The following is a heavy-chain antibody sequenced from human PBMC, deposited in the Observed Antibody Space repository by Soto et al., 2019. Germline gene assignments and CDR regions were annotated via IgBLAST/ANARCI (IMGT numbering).Heavy chain of an antibody. CDR1: GGTFSSYA. Sequence: GASVKVSCKASGGTFSSYAISWVRQAPGQGLEWMGGIIPIFGTANYAQKFQGRVTITADESTSTAYMELSSLRSEDTAVYYCAIGGEQRHYYDSSGYSSPLDYWGQGTLVTVSS. CDR3: AIGGEQRHYYDSSGYSSPLDY. D-gene: IGHD3-22*01. CDR2: IIPIFGTA. J-gene: IGHJ4*02. V-gene: IGHV1-69*13.